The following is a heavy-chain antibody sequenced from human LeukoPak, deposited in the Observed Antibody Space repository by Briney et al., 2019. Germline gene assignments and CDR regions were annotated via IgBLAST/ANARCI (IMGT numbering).Heavy chain of an antibody. J-gene: IGHJ4*02. CDR3: ARHPGSSGWSYDY. CDR1: GYSFTSYW. Sequence: GESLKISCKGSGYSFTSYWIGWVRQMPGRGLEWMGIIYPGNSDTRYSPSFRDQVTISADKSISTAYLQWSSLKASDTAMYYCARHPGSSGWSYDYWGQGTLVTVSS. CDR2: IYPGNSDT. D-gene: IGHD6-19*01. V-gene: IGHV5-51*01.